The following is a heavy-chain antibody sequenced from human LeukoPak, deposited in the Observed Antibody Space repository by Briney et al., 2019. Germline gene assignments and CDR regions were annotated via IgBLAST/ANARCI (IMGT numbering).Heavy chain of an antibody. CDR1: GFTFSSYA. CDR2: ISYDGSNK. Sequence: GGSLRLSCAASGFTFSSYAMHWVRQAPGKGLEWVAVISYDGSNKYYADSVKGRFTISRDNSKNTLYLQMNSLRAEDTAVYYCARAPDYDFRSGYYIYGMDVWGQGTTVTVSS. D-gene: IGHD3-3*01. CDR3: ARAPDYDFRSGYYIYGMDV. V-gene: IGHV3-30*04. J-gene: IGHJ6*02.